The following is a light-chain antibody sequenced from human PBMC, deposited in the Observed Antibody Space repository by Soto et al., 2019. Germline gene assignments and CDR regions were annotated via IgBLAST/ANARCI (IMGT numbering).Light chain of an antibody. J-gene: IGLJ2*01. V-gene: IGLV2-14*01. CDR2: EVS. CDR1: SSDVGHNY. CDR3: SSYGGSNDLV. Sequence: QSALTQPASVSGSPGQSITISCTGTSSDVGHNYVSWYQQHAGKVPKLIIYEVSNRPSGVSTRFSGSKSGNTASLTISGLQAEDEADYYCSSYGGSNDLVFGGGTKLTVL.